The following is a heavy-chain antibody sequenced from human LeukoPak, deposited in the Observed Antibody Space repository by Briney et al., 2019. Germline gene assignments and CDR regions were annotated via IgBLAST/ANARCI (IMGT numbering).Heavy chain of an antibody. J-gene: IGHJ6*02. CDR3: ARAFCYDSSGYYVYGMDV. Sequence: GASVKVSCKASGYTFTGYYMHWVRQAPGQGLEWMGWINPNSGGTNYAQKFQGRVTMTRDTSISTAYMELSRLRSDYTAVYYCARAFCYDSSGYYVYGMDVWGQGTTVTVSS. CDR1: GYTFTGYY. V-gene: IGHV1-2*02. CDR2: INPNSGGT. D-gene: IGHD3-22*01.